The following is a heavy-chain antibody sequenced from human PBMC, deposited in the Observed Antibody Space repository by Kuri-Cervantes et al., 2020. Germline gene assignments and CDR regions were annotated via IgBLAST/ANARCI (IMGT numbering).Heavy chain of an antibody. CDR3: AKDPLSAAAGY. D-gene: IGHD6-13*01. V-gene: IGHV3-30*02. J-gene: IGHJ4*02. CDR1: GFTFSSYG. Sequence: GGSLRLSCAASGFTFSSYGMHWVRQAPGKGLEWVAVIWYDGSNKYYADSVKGRFTISRDNSKNTLYLQMNSLRAEDTALYYCAKDPLSAAAGYWGQGTLVTVSS. CDR2: IWYDGSNK.